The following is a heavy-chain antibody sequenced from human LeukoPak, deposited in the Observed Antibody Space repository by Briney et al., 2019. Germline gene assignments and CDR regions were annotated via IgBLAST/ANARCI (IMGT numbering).Heavy chain of an antibody. D-gene: IGHD6-13*01. Sequence: PGGSLRLSCAASGFTFSRYYMHWVRQAPGKGPVWVSRINSDGSSTTYADSVKGRFTISRDNAKNTLYLQMNSLKVEDTAVYYCTRVFVGDEYSSSGYWGQGTLVTVS. CDR3: TRVFVGDEYSSSGY. J-gene: IGHJ4*02. V-gene: IGHV3-74*01. CDR2: INSDGSST. CDR1: GFTFSRYY.